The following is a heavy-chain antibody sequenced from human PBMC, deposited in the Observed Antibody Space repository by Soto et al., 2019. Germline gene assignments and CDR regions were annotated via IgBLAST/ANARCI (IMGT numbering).Heavy chain of an antibody. CDR2: IIPISDTT. J-gene: IGHJ6*02. CDR3: ARSQGSSTSLEIYYYYYYGMDV. CDR1: GGTFSSYA. D-gene: IGHD2-2*01. Sequence: QVQLVQSGAEVKKPWSSVKVSCKASGGTFSSYAISWVRQAPGQGLEWMGGIIPISDTTNYAQKFQGRVTITADESPSTAYMDLSSLRSEDTAVYYYARSQGSSTSLEIYYYYYYGMDVWGQGTKFTVSS. V-gene: IGHV1-69*01.